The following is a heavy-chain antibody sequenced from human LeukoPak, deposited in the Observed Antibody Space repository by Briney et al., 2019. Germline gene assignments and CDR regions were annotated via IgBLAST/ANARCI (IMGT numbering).Heavy chain of an antibody. Sequence: ASVKVSCKASGYTFTSYGISWVRQAPGQGLEWMGWIIGYNGNTNYAQKLQGRVTMTTDTSTSTAYMELRSLRSDDTAVYYCARGRYCSSTSCYKVYYYYMDVWGKGTTVTVSS. CDR1: GYTFTSYG. J-gene: IGHJ6*03. CDR2: IIGYNGNT. D-gene: IGHD2-2*02. V-gene: IGHV1-18*01. CDR3: ARGRYCSSTSCYKVYYYYMDV.